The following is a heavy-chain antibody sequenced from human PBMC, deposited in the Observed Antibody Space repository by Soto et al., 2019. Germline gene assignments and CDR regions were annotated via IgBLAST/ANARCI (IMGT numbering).Heavy chain of an antibody. D-gene: IGHD2-15*01. CDR1: GYTYTSYG. J-gene: IGHJ4*02. CDR2: ISAYNGNT. Sequence: QVQLVQSGAEVKKPGASVKVSCKASGYTYTSYGISWVRQAPGQGLEWMGWISAYNGNTNYAQKLQGRVTITTDTSTCTTYMELRSLRADDTAVYYCARPLYQPLGYCSGGSCSRSVYNFDYWGQGTLVTVSS. CDR3: ARPLYQPLGYCSGGSCSRSVYNFDY. V-gene: IGHV1-18*01.